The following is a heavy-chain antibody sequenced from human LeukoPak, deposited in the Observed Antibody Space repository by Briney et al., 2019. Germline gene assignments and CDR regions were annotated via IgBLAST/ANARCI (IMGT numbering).Heavy chain of an antibody. CDR3: ARGDDILTGYYRLDY. Sequence: GGSLRLSCAVSGITLSNYAMSWVRQAPGKGLEWVAGISGSGGGTHYADSVKGRFTISRDNPKNTLYLQMNSLRAEDTAVYYCARGDDILTGYYRLDYWGQGTLVTVSS. CDR2: ISGSGGGT. V-gene: IGHV3-23*01. J-gene: IGHJ4*02. D-gene: IGHD3-9*01. CDR1: GITLSNYA.